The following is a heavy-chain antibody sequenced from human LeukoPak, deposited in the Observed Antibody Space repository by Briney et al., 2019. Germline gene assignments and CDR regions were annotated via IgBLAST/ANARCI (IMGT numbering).Heavy chain of an antibody. D-gene: IGHD5-18*01. V-gene: IGHV3-30*18. CDR1: GFTFSSYG. J-gene: IGHJ4*02. Sequence: SGGSLRLSCAASGFTFSSYGMHWVRQAPGKGLEWVAVISYDGSNKYYADSVKGRFTISRDNSKNTLYLQMNSLRAEDTAVYYCAKDHGTAMVDWGQGTLVTVSS. CDR3: AKDHGTAMVD. CDR2: ISYDGSNK.